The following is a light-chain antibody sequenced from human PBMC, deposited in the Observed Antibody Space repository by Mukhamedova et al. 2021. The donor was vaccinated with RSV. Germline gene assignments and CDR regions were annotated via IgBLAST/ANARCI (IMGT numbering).Light chain of an antibody. CDR3: CSYAGSSTL. J-gene: IGLJ1*01. Sequence: GSYNLVSWDQQHPGKAPKLMIYEGSKRPSGVSNRFSGSKSGNTASLTISGLQAEDEADYYCCSYAGSSTLFGTGTNVTVL. CDR1: GSYNL. V-gene: IGLV2-23*01. CDR2: EGS.